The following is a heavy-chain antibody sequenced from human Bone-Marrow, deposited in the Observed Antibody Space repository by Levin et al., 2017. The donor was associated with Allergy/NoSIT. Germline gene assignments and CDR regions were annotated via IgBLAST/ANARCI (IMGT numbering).Heavy chain of an antibody. J-gene: IGHJ3*02. CDR2: LYSGAST. CDR1: GGSIGNYY. CDR3: ARALGGDASDI. Sequence: SQTLSLTCTVSGGSIGNYYWSWIRQTPGKGLEWIGYLYSGASTIYHPSLKSRVTILADRSKNHLSLTLTSVTAADTAVYYCARALGGDASDIWGQGTLVTVSS. V-gene: IGHV4-59*01.